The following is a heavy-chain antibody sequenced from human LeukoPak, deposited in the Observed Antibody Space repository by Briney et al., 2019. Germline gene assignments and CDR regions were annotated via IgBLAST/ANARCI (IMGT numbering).Heavy chain of an antibody. CDR3: AKGSGYSYFDY. D-gene: IGHD5-18*01. CDR1: GFTFDDYA. V-gene: IGHV3-43D*03. J-gene: IGHJ4*02. CDR2: INWDGSSI. Sequence: QTGGSLRLSCAASGFTFDDYAMHWVRQAPGKGLEWVSLINWDGSSIYYAASLKGRFTSSRDNSKSSLYLQMNSLRVEDTALYYCAKGSGYSYFDYWGQGTLVTVSS.